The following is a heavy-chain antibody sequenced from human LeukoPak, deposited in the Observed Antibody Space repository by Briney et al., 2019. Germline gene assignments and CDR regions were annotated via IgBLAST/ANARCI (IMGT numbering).Heavy chain of an antibody. CDR3: ARLTNYYGSGSYYPYYFDY. CDR2: IYYSGST. J-gene: IGHJ4*02. CDR1: GGSISSSSYY. Sequence: PSETLSLTCTVSGGSISSSSYYWGWIRQPPGKGLEWIGSIYYSGSTYYNPSLKSRVTISVDTSKNQFSLKLSSVTAADTAVYYCARLTNYYGSGSYYPYYFDYWGQGTLVTVSS. D-gene: IGHD3-10*01. V-gene: IGHV4-39*01.